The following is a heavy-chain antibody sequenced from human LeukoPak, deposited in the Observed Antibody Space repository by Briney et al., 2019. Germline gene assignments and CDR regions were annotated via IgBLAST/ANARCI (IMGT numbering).Heavy chain of an antibody. V-gene: IGHV1-18*01. CDR1: GYTFSRYA. D-gene: IGHD2-15*01. Sequence: ASVKVSCKTSGYTFSRYAVGWARQAPGQGLEWMGWISGYNGNTNYPQKFRGRVTMTTDTSTSTGYMELRSLRPDDTAMYYCARPGCSGGDCYSSADHWGQGTLVTVSS. CDR2: ISGYNGNT. J-gene: IGHJ5*02. CDR3: ARPGCSGGDCYSSADH.